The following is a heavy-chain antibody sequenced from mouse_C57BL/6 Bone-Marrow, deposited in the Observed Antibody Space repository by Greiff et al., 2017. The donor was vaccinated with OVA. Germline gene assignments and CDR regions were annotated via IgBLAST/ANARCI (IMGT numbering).Heavy chain of an antibody. V-gene: IGHV1-81*01. CDR1: GYTFTSYG. Sequence: QVQLQQSGAELARPGASVKLSCKASGYTFTSYGISWVKQRTGQGLEWIGEIYPRSGNTYYNEKFKGKATLTADKSSSTAYMELSSLTSEDSAVYFCARGGLRGGFAYWGQGTLVTVSA. D-gene: IGHD2-4*01. CDR3: ARGGLRGGFAY. J-gene: IGHJ3*01. CDR2: IYPRSGNT.